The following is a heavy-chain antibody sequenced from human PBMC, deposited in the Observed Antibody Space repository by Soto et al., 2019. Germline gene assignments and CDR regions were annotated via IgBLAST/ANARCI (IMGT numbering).Heavy chain of an antibody. D-gene: IGHD3-3*01. V-gene: IGHV1-69*13. CDR1: GYTFTSYC. CDR3: ARARITIFGVVTSVYYYGMDV. Sequence: SVKVSCKASGYTFTSYCISWVRQAPGQGLEWMGGIIPIFGTANYAQKFQGRVTITADESTSTAYMELSSLRSEDTAVYYCARARITIFGVVTSVYYYGMDVWGQGTTVTVSS. J-gene: IGHJ6*02. CDR2: IIPIFGTA.